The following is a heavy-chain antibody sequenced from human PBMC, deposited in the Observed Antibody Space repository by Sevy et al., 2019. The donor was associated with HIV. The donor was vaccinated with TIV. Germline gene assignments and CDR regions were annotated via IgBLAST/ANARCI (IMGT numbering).Heavy chain of an antibody. J-gene: IGHJ6*02. CDR2: ISSAGTYI. V-gene: IGHV3-21*01. D-gene: IGHD1-26*01. CDR3: ARDRGVGTSSYGMDV. Sequence: GGSLRLSCAASGLTFISFSSSSMNWVRQAPGKGLEWVSSISSAGTYIYYADSMKGRFTISRDNAKSSVYLQMNSLRAEDTAVYYCARDRGVGTSSYGMDVWGQRTTVTVSS. CDR1: GLTFISFSSSS.